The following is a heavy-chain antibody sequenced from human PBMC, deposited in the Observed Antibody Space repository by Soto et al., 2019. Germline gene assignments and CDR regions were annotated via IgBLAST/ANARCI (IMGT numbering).Heavy chain of an antibody. CDR2: VYHSGST. V-gene: IGHV4-4*02. Sequence: QVQLQESGPGLVKPSGTLSLTCAVSSGSISSSNWWSWVRQPPGKGLEWIGEVYHSGSTNYNPSLKRRVTISVDKSKTQFSLKVSSVTAADTAVYYCARDSAYCSGGSCSYWFDYWGQGTLVTVSS. CDR3: ARDSAYCSGGSCSYWFDY. J-gene: IGHJ4*02. CDR1: SGSISSSNW. D-gene: IGHD2-15*01.